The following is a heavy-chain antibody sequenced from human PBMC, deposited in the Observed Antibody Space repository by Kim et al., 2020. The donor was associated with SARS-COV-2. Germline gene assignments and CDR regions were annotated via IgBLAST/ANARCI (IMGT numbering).Heavy chain of an antibody. D-gene: IGHD3-16*01. J-gene: IGHJ4*02. V-gene: IGHV4-59*01. CDR2: IYYSGST. Sequence: SETLSLTCTVSGGSISSYYWSWIRQPPGKGLEWIGYIYYSGSTNYNPSLKSRVTISVDTSKNQFSLKLSSVTAADTAVYYCARELTDYYFDYWGQGTLVTVSS. CDR3: ARELTDYYFDY. CDR1: GGSISSYY.